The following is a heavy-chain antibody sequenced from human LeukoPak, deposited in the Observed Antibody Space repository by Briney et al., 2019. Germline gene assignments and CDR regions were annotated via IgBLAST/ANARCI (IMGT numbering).Heavy chain of an antibody. CDR2: IYYSGST. CDR1: GGSISSYC. CDR3: AREQLVPAAMMGYYYYYGMDV. Sequence: SETLSLTCTVSGGSISSYCWSWIRQPPGKGLEWIGYIYYSGSTNYNPSLKSRVTISVDTSKNQFSLKLNSVTAADTAVYYCAREQLVPAAMMGYYYYYGMDVWGQGTTVTVSS. J-gene: IGHJ6*02. V-gene: IGHV4-59*01. D-gene: IGHD2-2*01.